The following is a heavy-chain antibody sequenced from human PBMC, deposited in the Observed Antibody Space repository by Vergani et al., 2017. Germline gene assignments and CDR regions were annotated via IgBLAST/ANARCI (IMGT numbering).Heavy chain of an antibody. D-gene: IGHD3-3*01. CDR3: ARDGDFWSAYFSSTNWFDP. V-gene: IGHV3-33*01. CDR1: GFTFSTYG. CDR2: IWYDGSKK. J-gene: IGHJ5*02. Sequence: QVQLVESGGGVVQPGRSLRLSYAASGFTFSTYGMHWVRQAPGKGLEWVAVIWYDGSKKYYGDSVKGRFTISRDNSKNTLYLQMNSLSAEDTAVYYCARDGDFWSAYFSSTNWFDPWGQGTLVTVSS.